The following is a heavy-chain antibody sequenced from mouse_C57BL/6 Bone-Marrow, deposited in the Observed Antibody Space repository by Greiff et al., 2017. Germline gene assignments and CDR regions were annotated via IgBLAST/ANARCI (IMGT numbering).Heavy chain of an antibody. J-gene: IGHJ1*03. CDR1: GYTFTSYW. CDR3: ARSGTTVVGDWYFDV. V-gene: IGHV1-69*01. Sequence: VQLQQSGAELVMPGASVKLSCKASGYTFTSYWMHWVKQRPGQGLEWIGEIDPSDSYTNYNQKFKGKSTLTVDKSSSPAYMQLSSLTSEDSAVYYCARSGTTVVGDWYFDVWGTGTTVTVSS. CDR2: IDPSDSYT. D-gene: IGHD1-1*01.